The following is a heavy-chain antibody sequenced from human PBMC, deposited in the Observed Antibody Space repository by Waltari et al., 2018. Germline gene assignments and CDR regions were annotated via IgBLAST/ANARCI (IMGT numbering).Heavy chain of an antibody. CDR3: AREATHSYYYFLDV. CDR1: GYTFTGRY. CDR2: IKPNRGVT. V-gene: IGHV1-2*06. J-gene: IGHJ6*03. Sequence: QVQLVQSGAEVKKPGASVKVSCEASGYTFTGRYLHWVRQAPGQGIEWMGRIKPNRGVTDYAQKCQDRVTMTRDTSSSTAYMELSGLRSDDTAVYYCAREATHSYYYFLDVWGKGTTVTVSS.